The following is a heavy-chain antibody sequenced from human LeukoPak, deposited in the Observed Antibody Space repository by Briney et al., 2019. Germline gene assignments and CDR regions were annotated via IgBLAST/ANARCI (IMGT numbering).Heavy chain of an antibody. CDR1: GGSFSGYY. CDR3: ARRKGTMIVRYYYGMDV. D-gene: IGHD3-22*01. J-gene: IGHJ6*02. Sequence: SETLSLTCAVYGGSFSGYYWSWIRQPPGKGLEWIGEINHSGSTNYNPSLKSRVTISVDTSKNQFSLKLSSVTAADTAVYYRARRKGTMIVRYYYGMDVWGQGTTVTVSS. CDR2: INHSGST. V-gene: IGHV4-34*01.